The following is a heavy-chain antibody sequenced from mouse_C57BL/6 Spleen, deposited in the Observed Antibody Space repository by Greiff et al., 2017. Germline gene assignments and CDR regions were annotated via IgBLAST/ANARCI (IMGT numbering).Heavy chain of an antibody. CDR2: IYPGDGDT. Sequence: QVQLQQSGPELVKPGASVKISCKASGYAFSSSWMNWVKQRPGNGLEWIGRIYPGDGDTNYNGKFKGKATLTADKSSSTAYMQLSSLTSEDSAVYFCARSSITTVVARAMDYWGQGTSVTVSS. CDR3: ARSSITTVVARAMDY. D-gene: IGHD1-1*01. V-gene: IGHV1-82*01. J-gene: IGHJ4*01. CDR1: GYAFSSSW.